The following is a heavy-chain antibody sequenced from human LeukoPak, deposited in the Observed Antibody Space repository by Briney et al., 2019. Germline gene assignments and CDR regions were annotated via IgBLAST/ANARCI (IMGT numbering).Heavy chain of an antibody. D-gene: IGHD6-13*01. CDR2: ISGSGGST. V-gene: IGHV3-23*01. J-gene: IGHJ4*02. CDR3: AKLRAAGTIYFDY. Sequence: GGSLRLSCAASGFTFSNKAMSWVRQAPGKGLEWVSAISGSGGSTYYADSVKGRFTISRDNSKNTLYLQMNSLRAEDTAVYYCAKLRAAGTIYFDYWGQGTLVTVSS. CDR1: GFTFSNKA.